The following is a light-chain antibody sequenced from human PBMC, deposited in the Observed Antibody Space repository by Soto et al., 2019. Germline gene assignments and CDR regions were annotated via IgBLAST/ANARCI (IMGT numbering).Light chain of an antibody. CDR2: ASS. CDR3: QQSYSTST. CDR1: QSISSY. Sequence: DIQMTQSPSSLFASVGDRVTITCRASQSISSYLNWYQQKPGKAPKLLIYASSNLQSGVASRFSGSGSWTDFTLTTSSLQPEDFATYYSQQSYSTSTFGQGTRLEIK. V-gene: IGKV1-39*01. J-gene: IGKJ5*01.